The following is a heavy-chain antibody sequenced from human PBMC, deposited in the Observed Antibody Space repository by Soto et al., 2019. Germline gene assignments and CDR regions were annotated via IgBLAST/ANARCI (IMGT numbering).Heavy chain of an antibody. D-gene: IGHD2-8*01. CDR3: ARLVYDTPLNYMYFDF. V-gene: IGHV4-4*01. CDR2: IFHDGTA. CDR1: GVSISSGNW. Sequence: LSLTCAVSGVSISSGNWWTWVRQTPQRGLEYIGEIFHDGTANYYPSFERRVAISVDTSKNQFSLKLTSVTAADTAIYFCARLVYDTPLNYMYFDFWGQGALVTVSS. J-gene: IGHJ4*02.